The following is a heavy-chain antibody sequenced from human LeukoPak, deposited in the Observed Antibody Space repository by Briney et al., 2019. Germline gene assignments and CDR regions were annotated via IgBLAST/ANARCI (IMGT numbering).Heavy chain of an antibody. J-gene: IGHJ4*02. CDR3: ARDRGWGYSDY. CDR1: GFTVSSNY. D-gene: IGHD2-15*01. V-gene: IGHV3-53*01. Sequence: GGSLRLSCAVSGFTVSSNYMSWVRQAPGKGLEWVSVIYTGGSTYYAGSVKGRFTISRDNSKNTLYLQMNSLRAEDTAVYYCARDRGWGYSDYWGQGTLVTVSS. CDR2: IYTGGST.